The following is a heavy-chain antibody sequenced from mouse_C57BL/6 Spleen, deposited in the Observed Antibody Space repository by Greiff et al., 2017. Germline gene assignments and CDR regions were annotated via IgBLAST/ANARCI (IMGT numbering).Heavy chain of an antibody. D-gene: IGHD4-1*01. CDR1: GFTFTDYY. CDR2: IRNKANGYTT. Sequence: DVQLVESGGGLVQPGGSLSLSCAASGFTFTDYYMSWVRQPPGKALEWLGFIRNKANGYTTEYSASVKGRFTISRDNSQSILYPQMNALRAEDSATYYCASSRLGHYFGYWGQGTTLTVSS. V-gene: IGHV7-3*01. CDR3: ASSRLGHYFGY. J-gene: IGHJ2*01.